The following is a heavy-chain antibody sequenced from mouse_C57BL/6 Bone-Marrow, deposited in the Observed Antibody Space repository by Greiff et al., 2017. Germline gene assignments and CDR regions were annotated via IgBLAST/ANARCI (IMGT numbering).Heavy chain of an antibody. V-gene: IGHV1-55*01. D-gene: IGHD1-1*02. CDR2: IYPGSGST. CDR1: GYTFTSYW. CDR3: ARRECGSCYFDV. Sequence: QVQLQQSGAELVKPGASVKMSCKASGYTFTSYWIHWVKQRPGQGLEWIGGIYPGSGSTNYNEKFKGKAPLTVDTASSTAYMQLSSLTSDDSAVYYCARRECGSCYFDVWGTGTAATVSA. J-gene: IGHJ1*03.